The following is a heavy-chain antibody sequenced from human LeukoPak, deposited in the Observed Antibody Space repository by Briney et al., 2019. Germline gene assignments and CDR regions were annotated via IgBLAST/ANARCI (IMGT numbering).Heavy chain of an antibody. CDR2: IKQDGSEK. CDR1: GFTFSSYW. J-gene: IGHJ4*02. D-gene: IGHD2-21*02. V-gene: IGHV3-7*01. CDR3: ARDLQHVVVTAIFDY. Sequence: GGSLILSCAASGFTFSSYWMSWVRQAPGKGLEWVANIKQDGSEKYYVDSVKGRFTISRDNSKNTLYLQMNSLRAEDTAVYYCARDLQHVVVTAIFDYWGQGTLVTVSS.